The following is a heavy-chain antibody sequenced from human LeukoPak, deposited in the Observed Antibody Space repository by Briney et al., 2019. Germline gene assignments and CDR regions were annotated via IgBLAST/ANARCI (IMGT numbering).Heavy chain of an antibody. CDR1: GYSISSGYY. CDR3: ARLPTVTFFDY. CDR2: IYHGGST. J-gene: IGHJ4*02. Sequence: SETLSLTCTVSGYSISSGYYWGWIRQSPGKGLEWIGSIYHGGSTYYNPSLRSRVIVSVDTSKNQFSLRLSSVTAADTAVYYCARLPTVTFFDYWGQGTLVTVSS. D-gene: IGHD4-17*01. V-gene: IGHV4-38-2*02.